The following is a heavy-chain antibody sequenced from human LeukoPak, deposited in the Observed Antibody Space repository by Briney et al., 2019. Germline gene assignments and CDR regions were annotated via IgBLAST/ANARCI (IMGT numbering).Heavy chain of an antibody. CDR1: DYSISSGYY. J-gene: IGHJ6*03. V-gene: IGHV4-38-2*02. CDR2: IYRTGST. CDR3: AREVDSTVTTQGANYYYYYYMDV. Sequence: SETLSLTCAVSDYSISSGYYWGWIRQPPGKGLEWIGTIYRTGSTFYNPSLKSRVTMSVDTSRNQFSLKLSSVTAADTAVYYCAREVDSTVTTQGANYYYYYYMDVWGKGTAVTVSS. D-gene: IGHD4-17*01.